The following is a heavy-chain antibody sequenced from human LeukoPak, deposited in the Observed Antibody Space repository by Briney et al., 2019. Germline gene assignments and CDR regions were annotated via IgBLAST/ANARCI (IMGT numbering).Heavy chain of an antibody. J-gene: IGHJ6*03. CDR2: INPSGGST. CDR1: GYTFTSYY. Sequence: GASVKVSCKASGYTFTSYYMHWVRQAPGQGLEWMGIINPSGGSTSYAQKFQGRVTMTRDMSTSTVYMELSSLRSGDTAVYYCARVRGSSGSYEYYHYMDVWGKGTTVTISS. D-gene: IGHD1-26*01. CDR3: ARVRGSSGSYEYYHYMDV. V-gene: IGHV1-46*01.